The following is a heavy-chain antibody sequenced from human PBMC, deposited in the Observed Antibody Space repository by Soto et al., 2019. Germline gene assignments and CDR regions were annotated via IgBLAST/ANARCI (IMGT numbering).Heavy chain of an antibody. D-gene: IGHD1-1*01. CDR2: IHYTGST. V-gene: IGHV4-59*01. CDR1: AGSISTYY. Sequence: QVQLQESGPGLVKPSETLSLTCTVSAGSISTYYWSWIRQPPGKGLEWIGYIHYTGSTNYNPSLKSRVXXSXDXXKNQVSLKLSSVTAEDTAVYYCARDGDAYNDRLQYWGQGTLVTVSS. CDR3: ARDGDAYNDRLQY. J-gene: IGHJ4*02.